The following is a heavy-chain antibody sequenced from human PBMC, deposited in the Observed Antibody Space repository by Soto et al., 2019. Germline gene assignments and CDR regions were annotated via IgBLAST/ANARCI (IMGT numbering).Heavy chain of an antibody. D-gene: IGHD6-13*01. V-gene: IGHV5-10-1*01. CDR2: IDPSDSYT. CDR3: ARHSGSSWYDY. Sequence: EVQLVQSGAEVKKPGESLRISCKGSGYSFTSYWISWVRQMPGKGLEWMGRIDPSDSYTNYSPSFQGHVTISADKSSRTCYLEWSSLKASATALYYCARHSGSSWYDYWGQGTLVTVSS. J-gene: IGHJ4*02. CDR1: GYSFTSYW.